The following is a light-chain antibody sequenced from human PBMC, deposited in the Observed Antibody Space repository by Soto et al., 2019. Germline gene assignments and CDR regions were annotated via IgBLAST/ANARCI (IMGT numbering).Light chain of an antibody. CDR3: QQYNSYSWT. CDR1: QSISSW. Sequence: DIQMTQSPSTLSASVGDRVTITCRASQSISSWLAWYQQKPGKAPKLLIYDASSLESGVPSRFSGSGSGTEFPLTISRLQPGDFATYYCQQYNSYSWTFGQGTKVEIK. CDR2: DAS. J-gene: IGKJ1*01. V-gene: IGKV1-5*01.